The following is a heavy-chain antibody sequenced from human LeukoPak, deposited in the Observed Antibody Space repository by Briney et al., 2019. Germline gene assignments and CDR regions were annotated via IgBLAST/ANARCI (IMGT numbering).Heavy chain of an antibody. CDR2: INTNTGNP. J-gene: IGHJ6*03. D-gene: IGHD6-13*01. V-gene: IGHV7-4-1*02. CDR3: ASSSWYSPYYYYYYMDV. CDR1: GYTFTSYA. Sequence: GASVTVSCKASGYTFTSYAMNWVRQAPGQGLEWMGWINTNTGNPTYSQGFTGRFVFSLDTSVSTAYLQISSLKAEDTAVYYCASSSWYSPYYYYYYMDVWGKGTTVTVSS.